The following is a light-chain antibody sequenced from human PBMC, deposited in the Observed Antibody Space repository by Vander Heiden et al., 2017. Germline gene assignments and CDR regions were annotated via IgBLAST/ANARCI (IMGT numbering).Light chain of an antibody. V-gene: IGKV1-5*03. CDR2: KAS. CDR1: QSFTSW. Sequence: IQMTQSPSTLSASVGDRVPITCRASQSFTSWLAWYQQKPGKAPNLLIYKASNLKNGGPSRFSGSGSGTEFSLTISSLQPDDVATYYCQQYNTYPWTFGQGTKVEFK. CDR3: QQYNTYPWT. J-gene: IGKJ1*01.